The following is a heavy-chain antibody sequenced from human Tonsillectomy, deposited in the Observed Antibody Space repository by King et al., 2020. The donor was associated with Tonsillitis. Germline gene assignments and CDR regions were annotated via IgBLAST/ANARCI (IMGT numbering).Heavy chain of an antibody. Sequence: QLQESGPGLVKPSGTLSLTCAVSGGSISSSNWWSWVRQPPGKGLEWIGEIYHSGSTDYNPSLRSRVTISVDKSKNHFSLKLSSVTAADTAVYYCAREGYSSSSPDAFDIWGQGTMVTVSS. CDR3: AREGYSSSSPDAFDI. V-gene: IGHV4-4*02. J-gene: IGHJ3*02. CDR1: GGSISSSNW. D-gene: IGHD6-6*01. CDR2: IYHSGST.